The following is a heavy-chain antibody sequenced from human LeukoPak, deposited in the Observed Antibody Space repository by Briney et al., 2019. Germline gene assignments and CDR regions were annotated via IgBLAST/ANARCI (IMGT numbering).Heavy chain of an antibody. J-gene: IGHJ4*02. CDR1: GFTFSSYS. D-gene: IGHD2-2*01. Sequence: GGSLRLSCAASGFTFSSYSMNWVRQAPGKGLEWVSAISGSGGSTYYADSVKGRFTISRDNSKNTLYLQMDSLRAEDTAVYYCAKGAPVNIVVVPAANSWGQGTLVTVSS. V-gene: IGHV3-23*01. CDR3: AKGAPVNIVVVPAANS. CDR2: ISGSGGST.